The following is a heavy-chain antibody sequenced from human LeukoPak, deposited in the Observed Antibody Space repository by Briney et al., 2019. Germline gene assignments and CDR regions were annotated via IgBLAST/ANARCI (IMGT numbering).Heavy chain of an antibody. D-gene: IGHD3-22*01. V-gene: IGHV3-53*01. CDR2: IYSGGTT. J-gene: IGHJ4*02. Sequence: GGSLRLSCAASGFTFSSYSMNWVRQAPGKGLEWVSVIYSGGTTYYADSVKGRFTISRDNSKNTLYLQMNSLRAEDTAVYYCARDVYDSSGYYRDYWGQGTLVTVSS. CDR3: ARDVYDSSGYYRDY. CDR1: GFTFSSYS.